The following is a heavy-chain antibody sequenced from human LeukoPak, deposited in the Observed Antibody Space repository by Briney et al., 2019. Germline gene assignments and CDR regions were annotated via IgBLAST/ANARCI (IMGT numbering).Heavy chain of an antibody. J-gene: IGHJ4*02. V-gene: IGHV3-21*01. CDR3: ARADCRGGACSLDF. CDR2: ISSGGTSM. Sequence: GGSLRLSCAASGFSFSAYAMTWVRQAPGKGLEWVSSISSGGTSMSFARSLQGRFIISRENTWKSLSLQMNSLRPEDTAVYYCARADCRGGACSLDFWGQGTLVTVSA. D-gene: IGHD2-15*01. CDR1: GFSFSAYA.